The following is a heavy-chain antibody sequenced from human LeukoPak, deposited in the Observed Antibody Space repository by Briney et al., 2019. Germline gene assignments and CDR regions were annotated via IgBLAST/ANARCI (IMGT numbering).Heavy chain of an antibody. J-gene: IGHJ3*01. D-gene: IGHD1-26*01. Sequence: GSLRLSCAASGFTLSNYWIHWVRQAPGKGLVWVSRINTDGSSTNYADSVRGRFTVSRDNAKNTLYLQMNSLRVEDTAVYYCARVIGWDEPFDLWGHGTLVTVS. CDR3: ARVIGWDEPFDL. CDR2: INTDGSST. CDR1: GFTLSNYW. V-gene: IGHV3-74*01.